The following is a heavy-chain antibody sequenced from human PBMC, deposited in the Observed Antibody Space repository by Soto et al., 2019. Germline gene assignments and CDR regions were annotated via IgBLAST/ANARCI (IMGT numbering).Heavy chain of an antibody. CDR2: MSPGGNSQ. J-gene: IGHJ4*02. CDR1: GFNFKIHA. Sequence: QVQLLESGEGVVQSGGSLRLSCAAPGFNFKIHALHWIRQAPGEGLEWVAVMSPGGNSQFYADSVKGRFTISRDTSKSTLYLQMTSLRPEDTAVYYCASGAAFYYDTSRYWGQGTLVTVSS. V-gene: IGHV3-30-3*01. D-gene: IGHD3-22*01. CDR3: ASGAAFYYDTSRY.